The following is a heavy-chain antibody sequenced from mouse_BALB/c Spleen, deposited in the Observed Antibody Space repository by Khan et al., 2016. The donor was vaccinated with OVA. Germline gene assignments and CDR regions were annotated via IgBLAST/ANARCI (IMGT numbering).Heavy chain of an antibody. CDR3: ARGNYYGYYCDY. CDR2: ISYSGVT. CDR1: GYSITSGYA. D-gene: IGHD1-1*01. V-gene: IGHV3-2*02. J-gene: IGHJ2*01. Sequence: EVQLVESGPGLVKPSQSLSLTCTVTGYSITSGYAWNWIRQFPGNKLEWMGYISYSGVTSYTPSLKSRISITRDTSKNQFFLQLNSVTTEDTVTDYCARGNYYGYYCDYWGQGTTLTVSS.